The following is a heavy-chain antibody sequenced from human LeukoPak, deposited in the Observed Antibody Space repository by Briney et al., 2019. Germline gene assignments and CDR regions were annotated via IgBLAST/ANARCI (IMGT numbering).Heavy chain of an antibody. Sequence: GRSLRLSCAASGFTFSNSAMSWVRQAPGKGLEWVSGFTRNDETTSYADSVKGRFTISRDNSRDTLYLQMNSLTAEDTAVYYCARDRGDGYNSGYFEYWGQGTLVTVSS. D-gene: IGHD5-24*01. CDR3: ARDRGDGYNSGYFEY. V-gene: IGHV3-23*01. J-gene: IGHJ4*02. CDR2: FTRNDETT. CDR1: GFTFSNSA.